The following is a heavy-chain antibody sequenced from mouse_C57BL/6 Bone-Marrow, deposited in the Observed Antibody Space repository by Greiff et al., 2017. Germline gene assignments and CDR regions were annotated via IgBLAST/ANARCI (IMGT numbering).Heavy chain of an antibody. V-gene: IGHV1-76*01. CDR3: ARSRPYYYGPHFDY. D-gene: IGHD1-1*01. CDR2: IYPGSGNT. J-gene: IGHJ2*01. Sequence: VQLQQSGAELVRPGASVKLSCKASGYTFTDYYINWVKQRPGQGLEWIARIYPGSGNTYYNEKFKGKATLTAEKSSSTAYMQLSSLTSEDSAVYFCARSRPYYYGPHFDYWGQGTTLTVSS. CDR1: GYTFTDYY.